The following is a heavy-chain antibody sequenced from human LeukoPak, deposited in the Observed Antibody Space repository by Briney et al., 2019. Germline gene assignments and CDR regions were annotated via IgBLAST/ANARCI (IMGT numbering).Heavy chain of an antibody. CDR1: GFTFSSYG. CDR3: AKAAWGSSTSWGNY. V-gene: IGHV3-30*02. D-gene: IGHD2-2*01. Sequence: GGSLRLSCAASGFTFSSYGMHWVRQAPGKGLEWVAFIRYDGSNKYYADSVKGRFTISRDNSKNTLYLQMNSLRAEDTAVYYCAKAAWGSSTSWGNYWGQGTLVTVSS. J-gene: IGHJ4*02. CDR2: IRYDGSNK.